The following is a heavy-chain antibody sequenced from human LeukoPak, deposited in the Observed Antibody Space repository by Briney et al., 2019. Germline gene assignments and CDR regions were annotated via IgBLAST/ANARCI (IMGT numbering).Heavy chain of an antibody. J-gene: IGHJ5*02. D-gene: IGHD6-6*01. CDR3: ARERRLSRSSGRNWFDP. V-gene: IGHV1-46*01. CDR2: INPSGGST. CDR1: GGTFTSYY. Sequence: ASVKVSCKASGGTFTSYYMHWVRQAPGQGLEWMGIINPSGGSTSYAQKFQGRVTMTRDTSTSTVYMELSGLRSEDTAVYYCARERRLSRSSGRNWFDPWGQGTLVTVSS.